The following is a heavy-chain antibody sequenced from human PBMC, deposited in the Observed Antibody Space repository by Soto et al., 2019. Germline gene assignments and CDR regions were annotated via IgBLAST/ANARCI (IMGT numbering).Heavy chain of an antibody. V-gene: IGHV4-34*01. CDR2: INHSGSS. CDR1: GGSFSGYY. J-gene: IGHJ6*02. CDR3: ASRKWGGRYYYYYGMDV. Sequence: SDTLSFTCAVYGGSFSGYYWSWIRQPPGKGLEWIGEINHSGSSNYNPSRKSRVTISVDTSKNQFSLKLSSVTAADTAVYYCASRKWGGRYYYYYGMDVWGQGTTVTASS. D-gene: IGHD1-26*01.